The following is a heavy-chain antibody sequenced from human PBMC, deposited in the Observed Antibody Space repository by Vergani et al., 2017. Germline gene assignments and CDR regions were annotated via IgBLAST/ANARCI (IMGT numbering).Heavy chain of an antibody. D-gene: IGHD2-21*02. J-gene: IGHJ6*03. CDR3: ARDPRGYGGDPEDYYYMDV. Sequence: QVQLVQSGAEVKKPGSSVKVSCKASGGTFSSYAISWVRQVPGQGLEWMGRIIPVLGKTKYAQDFQGRLTITADTSTSTAYMELTSLRSQDTAVYYCARDPRGYGGDPEDYYYMDVWGKGTAVTVSS. CDR2: IIPVLGKT. CDR1: GGTFSSYA. V-gene: IGHV1-69*04.